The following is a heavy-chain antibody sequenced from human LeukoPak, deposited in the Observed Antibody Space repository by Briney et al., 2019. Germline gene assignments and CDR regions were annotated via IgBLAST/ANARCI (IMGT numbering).Heavy chain of an antibody. J-gene: IGHJ4*02. CDR2: INPNSGGT. V-gene: IGHV1-2*02. CDR1: GYTFTGYY. D-gene: IGHD6-13*01. CDR3: ARDVEAAAGTKLDY. Sequence: ASVKVSCKASGYTFTGYYMHWVRQVPGQGLEWMGWINPNSGGTNYAQKFQGRVTMTRDTSISTAYMELSRLRSDDTAVYYCARDVEAAAGTKLDYWGQGTLVTVSS.